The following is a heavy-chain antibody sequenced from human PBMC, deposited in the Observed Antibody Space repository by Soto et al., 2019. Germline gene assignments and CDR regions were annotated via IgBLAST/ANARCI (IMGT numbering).Heavy chain of an antibody. V-gene: IGHV3-23*01. CDR2: ISGSGGST. CDR1: GFTFSSYA. Sequence: GGSLRLSCAASGFTFSSYAMSWVRQAPGKGLEWVSAISGSGGSTYYADSVKGRFTISRDNSKNTLYLQMNSLRAEDTAVYYCAKAGTRGWLSPGYYYYMDVWGKGTTVTVSS. CDR3: AKAGTRGWLSPGYYYYMDV. J-gene: IGHJ6*03. D-gene: IGHD3-22*01.